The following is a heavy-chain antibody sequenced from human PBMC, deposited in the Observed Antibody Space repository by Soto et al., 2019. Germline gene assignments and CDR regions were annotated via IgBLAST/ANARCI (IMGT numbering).Heavy chain of an antibody. V-gene: IGHV1-3*01. CDR1: GYTFTSYA. CDR2: INAGNGNT. Sequence: ASVKVSCKASGYTFTSYAMHWVRQAPGQRLEWMGWINAGNGNTKYSQKFQGRVTITRDTSTSTAYMELRSLRSDDTAVYYCARVPRIVVVPAAIGNYYYGMDVWGQGTTVTVSS. CDR3: ARVPRIVVVPAAIGNYYYGMDV. J-gene: IGHJ6*02. D-gene: IGHD2-2*02.